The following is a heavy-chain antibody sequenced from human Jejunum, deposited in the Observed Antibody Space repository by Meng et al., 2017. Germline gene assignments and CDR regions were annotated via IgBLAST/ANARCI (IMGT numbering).Heavy chain of an antibody. V-gene: IGHV2-5*02. Sequence: SGPTLVKPKETLTLTYAFSGFSLTTSAVGVGCIRQPPGKALEWLALIYWDDDKRYNPSLKNRLTITKDTSTNQVVLTMTNMDPVDTATYYCARTWFLYFDRTTYPYFNYWGQGTLVTVSS. J-gene: IGHJ4*02. CDR2: IYWDDDK. CDR1: GFSLTTSAVG. CDR3: ARTWFLYFDRTTYPYFNY. D-gene: IGHD2/OR15-2a*01.